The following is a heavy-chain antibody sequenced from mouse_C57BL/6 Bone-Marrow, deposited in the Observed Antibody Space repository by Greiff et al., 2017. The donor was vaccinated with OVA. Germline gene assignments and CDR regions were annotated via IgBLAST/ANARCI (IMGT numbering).Heavy chain of an antibody. V-gene: IGHV1-15*01. CDR2: IDPETGGT. CDR3: TRGYSNYYAMDY. CDR1: GYTFTDYE. D-gene: IGHD2-5*01. J-gene: IGHJ4*01. Sequence: VQLQQSGAELVRPGASVTLSCKASGYTFTDYEMNWVKQTPVHGLEWIGAIDPETGGTAYNQKFKGKAILTADNSSSTAYMELRSLTSEDSAVYYCTRGYSNYYAMDYWGQGTSVTVSS.